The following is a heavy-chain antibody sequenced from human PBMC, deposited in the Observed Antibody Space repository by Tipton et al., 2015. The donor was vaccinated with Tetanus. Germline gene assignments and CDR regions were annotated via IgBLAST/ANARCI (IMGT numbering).Heavy chain of an antibody. J-gene: IGHJ6*02. CDR3: ARVGYCSSGICYSPDYYYGMDV. D-gene: IGHD2-15*01. V-gene: IGHV3-11*04. Sequence: SLRLSCEASGFTFTDYYLSWIRQAPGRGLEWVSYISASSGNIYYADSVKGRFTITRDNAKNTLYLQMNSLRAEDTAVYYCARVGYCSSGICYSPDYYYGMDVWGQGATVTVSS. CDR2: ISASSGNI. CDR1: GFTFTDYY.